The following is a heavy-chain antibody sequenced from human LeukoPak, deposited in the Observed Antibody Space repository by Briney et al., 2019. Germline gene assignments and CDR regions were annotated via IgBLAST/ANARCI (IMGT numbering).Heavy chain of an antibody. CDR2: INHSGST. J-gene: IGHJ5*02. CDR3: ARYGSGSFTWFDP. Sequence: SETLSLTCAVYGGSFSGYYWSWIRQPPGKGLEWIGEINHSGSTNYNPSLKSRVTISVDTSKTQFSLELTSVTAADTAVYYCARYGSGSFTWFDPWGQGTLVTVSS. V-gene: IGHV4-34*01. D-gene: IGHD3-10*01. CDR1: GGSFSGYY.